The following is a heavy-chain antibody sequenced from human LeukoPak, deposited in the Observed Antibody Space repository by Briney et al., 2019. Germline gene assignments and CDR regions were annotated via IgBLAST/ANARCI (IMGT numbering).Heavy chain of an antibody. D-gene: IGHD3-3*01. V-gene: IGHV4-4*07. Sequence: PSETLSLTCTVSGGSISSYYWSWIRQPAGKGLEWIGRIYTSGSTNYNPSLKSRVTMSVDTSKNQFSLKLSSVTAADTAVYYCARDSSGIFGGPWYMDVWGKGTTVTVSS. J-gene: IGHJ6*03. CDR2: IYTSGST. CDR3: ARDSSGIFGGPWYMDV. CDR1: GGSISSYY.